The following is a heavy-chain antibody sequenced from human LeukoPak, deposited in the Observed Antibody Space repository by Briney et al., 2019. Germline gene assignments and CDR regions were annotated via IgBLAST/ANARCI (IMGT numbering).Heavy chain of an antibody. J-gene: IGHJ4*02. CDR1: GGSISSYY. Sequence: SETLSLTCTVSGGSISSYYWSWIRQPPGKGLEWIGYIYYSGSTNCNPSLKSRVTISVDTSKNQFSLKLSSVTAADTAVYYCARTPSYYYDSSFDYWGQGTLVTVSS. CDR2: IYYSGST. CDR3: ARTPSYYYDSSFDY. D-gene: IGHD3-22*01. V-gene: IGHV4-59*08.